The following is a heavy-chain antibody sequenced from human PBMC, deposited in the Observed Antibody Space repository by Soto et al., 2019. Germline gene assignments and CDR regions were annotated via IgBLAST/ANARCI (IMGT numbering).Heavy chain of an antibody. CDR2: ISSSGSTI. J-gene: IGHJ6*03. CDR1: GFTFSDYY. D-gene: IGHD3-16*01. V-gene: IGHV3-11*01. Sequence: PGGSLRLSCAASGFTFSDYYMSWIRQAPGKGLEWVSYISSSGSTIYYADSVKGRFTISRDNAKNSLYLQKNSLSAEDTAVYYCARDVVWEDYDPGRGAYYYYYMDVWGKGTTVTVSS. CDR3: ARDVVWEDYDPGRGAYYYYYMDV.